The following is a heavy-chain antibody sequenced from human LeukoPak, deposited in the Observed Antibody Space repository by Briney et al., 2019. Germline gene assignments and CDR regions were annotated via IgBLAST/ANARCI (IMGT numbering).Heavy chain of an antibody. CDR1: GFTFSSYW. CDR2: IKHDASEI. CDR3: EGERGDAFDV. J-gene: IGHJ3*01. Sequence: GEPLKISCAASGFTFSSYWMNWVRQAPGQGLEWVANIKHDASEIYYVDSVKGRFTISKDNAKNSLYLQMKNLRAEDTAVYYCEGERGDAFDVWGQGTMVTVSS. V-gene: IGHV3-7*01.